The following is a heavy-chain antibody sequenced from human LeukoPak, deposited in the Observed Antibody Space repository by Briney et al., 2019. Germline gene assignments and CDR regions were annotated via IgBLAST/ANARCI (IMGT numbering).Heavy chain of an antibody. CDR3: AKSPQHYYDSSGLDY. D-gene: IGHD3-22*01. V-gene: IGHV3-23*01. J-gene: IGHJ4*02. CDR1: GFTFSSYA. Sequence: PGGSLRLSCAASGFTFSSYAMSWVRQAPGKGLEWVSAISGSGGSTYYADSVKGRFTISRDNSKNTLYLQMNSLRAEDTAVYYCAKSPQHYYDSSGLDYWGQGTLVTVSS. CDR2: ISGSGGST.